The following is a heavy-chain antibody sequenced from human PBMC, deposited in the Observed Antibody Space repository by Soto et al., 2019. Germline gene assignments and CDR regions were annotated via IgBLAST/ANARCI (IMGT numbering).Heavy chain of an antibody. D-gene: IGHD3-16*02. J-gene: IGHJ4*02. Sequence: GESLKISCKGSGYSFTSYWIGWVRQMPGKGLGWMGIIYPGDSDTRYSPSFQGQVTISADKSISTAYLQWSSLKASDTAMYYCARLAPPSFGGVIAPFDYWGQGTLVTVSS. CDR3: ARLAPPSFGGVIAPFDY. CDR2: IYPGDSDT. V-gene: IGHV5-51*01. CDR1: GYSFTSYW.